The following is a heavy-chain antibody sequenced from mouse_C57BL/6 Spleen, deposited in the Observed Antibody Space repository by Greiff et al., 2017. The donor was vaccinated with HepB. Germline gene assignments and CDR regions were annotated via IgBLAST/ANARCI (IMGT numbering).Heavy chain of an antibody. Sequence: QVHVKQPGAELVRPGSSVKLSCKASGYTFTSYWMHWVKQRPIQGLEWIGNIDPSDSETHYNQKFKDKATLTVDKSSSTAYMQLSSLTSEDSAVYYCARQDWDEDYAMDYWGQGTSVTVSS. CDR3: ARQDWDEDYAMDY. J-gene: IGHJ4*01. CDR1: GYTFTSYW. V-gene: IGHV1-52*01. D-gene: IGHD4-1*01. CDR2: IDPSDSET.